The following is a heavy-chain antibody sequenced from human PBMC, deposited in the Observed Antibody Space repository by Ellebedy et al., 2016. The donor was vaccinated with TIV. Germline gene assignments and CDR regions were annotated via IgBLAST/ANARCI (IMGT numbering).Heavy chain of an antibody. CDR3: AKKVPAPTTVPPNWYFDL. Sequence: PGGSLRPSCAASGFTFSSYTINCVRQAPGKGLEWVSSISGSSSYIYYADSVKCRFTIPRDNAKNSMYLQMNSLRAEDTAVYYFAKKVPAPTTVPPNWYFDLWGRGTLVTVSS. D-gene: IGHD4-17*01. CDR1: GFTFSSYT. J-gene: IGHJ2*01. CDR2: ISGSSSYI. V-gene: IGHV3-21*01.